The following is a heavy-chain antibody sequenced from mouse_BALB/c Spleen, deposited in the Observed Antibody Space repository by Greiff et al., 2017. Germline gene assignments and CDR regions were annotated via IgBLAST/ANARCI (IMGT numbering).Heavy chain of an antibody. V-gene: IGHV5-6-5*01. CDR2: ISSGGST. D-gene: IGHD1-1*01. CDR3: ARGGYYGSSYPLDY. CDR1: GFTFSSYA. Sequence: EVQVVESGGGLVKPGGSLKLSCAASGFTFSSYAMSWVRQTPEKRLEWVASISSGGSTYYPDSVKGRFTISRDNARNILYLQMSSLRSEDTAMYYCARGGYYGSSYPLDYWGQGTTLTVSS. J-gene: IGHJ2*01.